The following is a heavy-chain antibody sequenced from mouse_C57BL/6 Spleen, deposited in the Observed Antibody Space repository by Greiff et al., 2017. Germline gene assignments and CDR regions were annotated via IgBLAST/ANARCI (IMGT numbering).Heavy chain of an antibody. Sequence: EVKLMESGGGLVKPGGSLKLSCAASGFTFSSYAMSWVRQTPEKRLEWVATISDGGSYTYYPDNVQGRFTISRDNAKNNLYLQMSHLKSEDTAMYYCARDRDYDGTSYAMDYWGQGTSVTVSS. CDR3: ARDRDYDGTSYAMDY. CDR2: ISDGGSYT. D-gene: IGHD2-4*01. V-gene: IGHV5-4*01. J-gene: IGHJ4*01. CDR1: GFTFSSYA.